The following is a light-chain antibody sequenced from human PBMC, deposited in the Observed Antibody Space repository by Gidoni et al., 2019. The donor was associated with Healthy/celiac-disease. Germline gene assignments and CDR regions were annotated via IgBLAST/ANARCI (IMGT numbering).Light chain of an antibody. J-gene: IGLJ1*01. Sequence: QSVLTQPPSASGTPGQRVTISCSGSSSNIGSNTVTWYQQLPGTASKLLIYSNNQRPSGVPDRFSGSKSGTSASLASSGLQSEDEADYYCAAWDDSLNGYVFGTGTKVTVL. CDR2: SNN. CDR1: SSNIGSNT. CDR3: AAWDDSLNGYV. V-gene: IGLV1-44*01.